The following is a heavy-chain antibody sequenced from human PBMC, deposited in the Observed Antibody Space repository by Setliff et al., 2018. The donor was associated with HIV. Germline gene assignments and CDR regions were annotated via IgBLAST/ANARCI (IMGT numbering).Heavy chain of an antibody. V-gene: IGHV4-59*08. CDR1: GDSISTDY. CDR2: IYNSACT. Sequence: SETLSLTCTVSGDSISTDYWTWIRQPPGKGLEWIGYIYNSACTSYNPSLKSRVTISVDTSKNQFSLKLSSVTAADTAVYYCARHSPSDYWGQGTLVTVSS. CDR3: ARHSPSDY. J-gene: IGHJ4*02.